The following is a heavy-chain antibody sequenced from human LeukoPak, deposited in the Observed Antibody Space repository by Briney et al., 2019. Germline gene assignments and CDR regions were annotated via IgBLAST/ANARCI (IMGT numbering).Heavy chain of an antibody. Sequence: GGSLRLSCAASGFTFSTYAMSWVRQAPGKGLEWVSDISGSGVSTYYADSVKGRFTISRDNSKNTLYVQMNSLTAEDTALYYCAKGRYYYDGSGYSLDYWGQGTLVTVSS. CDR3: AKGRYYYDGSGYSLDY. D-gene: IGHD3-22*01. V-gene: IGHV3-23*01. CDR2: ISGSGVST. J-gene: IGHJ4*02. CDR1: GFTFSTYA.